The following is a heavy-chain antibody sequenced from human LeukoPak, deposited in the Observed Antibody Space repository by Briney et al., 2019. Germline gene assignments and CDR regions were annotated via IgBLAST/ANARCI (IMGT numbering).Heavy chain of an antibody. CDR2: INHSAST. CDR1: GGSFSGYY. D-gene: IGHD4-17*01. J-gene: IGHJ6*02. V-gene: IGHV4-34*01. Sequence: SETLSLTCAVYGGSFSGYYWSWIRQPPGKGLEWIGEINHSASTNYNPSLKSRVTISVDTSKNQFSLKLSSVTAADTAVYYCARSDGDYEEFYYYYGMDVWGQGTTVTVSS. CDR3: ARSDGDYEEFYYYYGMDV.